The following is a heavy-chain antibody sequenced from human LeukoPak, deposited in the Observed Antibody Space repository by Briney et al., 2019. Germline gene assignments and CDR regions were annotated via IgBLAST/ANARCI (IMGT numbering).Heavy chain of an antibody. CDR1: EFTFSSYG. J-gene: IGHJ6*02. D-gene: IGHD3-9*01. CDR2: ISYDGSNK. Sequence: GGSLRLSCAASEFTFSSYGMHWVRQAPGKGLEWVAVISYDGSNKYYADSVKGRFTISRDNSKNTLYLQMNSLRAEDTAVYYCAKEAYYDILTGYQDYYYGMDVWGQGTTVTVSS. CDR3: AKEAYYDILTGYQDYYYGMDV. V-gene: IGHV3-30*18.